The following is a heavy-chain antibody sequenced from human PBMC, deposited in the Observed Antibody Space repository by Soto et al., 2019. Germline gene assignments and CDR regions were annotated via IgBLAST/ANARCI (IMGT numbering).Heavy chain of an antibody. CDR2: IYHSGST. Sequence: SETLSLTCAVSGGSISSGGYSWSWIRQPPGKGLEWIGYIYHSGSTYYNPSLKSRVTISVDRSKNQFSLKLSSVTAADTAVYYCARAPYGDYEITSFDYWGQGTLVTVSS. J-gene: IGHJ4*02. V-gene: IGHV4-30-2*01. CDR3: ARAPYGDYEITSFDY. D-gene: IGHD4-17*01. CDR1: GGSISSGGYS.